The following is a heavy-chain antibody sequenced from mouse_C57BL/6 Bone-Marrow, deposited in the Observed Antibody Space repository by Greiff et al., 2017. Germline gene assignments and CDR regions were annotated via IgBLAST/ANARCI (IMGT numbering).Heavy chain of an antibody. CDR3: AREGLWGDWYFDV. D-gene: IGHD1-1*01. Sequence: QVQLQQSGAELARPGASVKLSCKASGYTFTSYGISWVKQRTGQGLEWIGEIYPRSGNTYYNEKFKGKATLTADKSSSTAYMELRSLTSEDSAVYFCAREGLWGDWYFDVWGKGTTVTVSS. CDR1: GYTFTSYG. V-gene: IGHV1-81*01. J-gene: IGHJ1*03. CDR2: IYPRSGNT.